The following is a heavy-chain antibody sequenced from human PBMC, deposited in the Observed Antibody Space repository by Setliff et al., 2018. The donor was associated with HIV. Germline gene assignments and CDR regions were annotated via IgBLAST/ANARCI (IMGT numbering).Heavy chain of an antibody. CDR2: IYHTGST. D-gene: IGHD3-3*01. V-gene: IGHV4-39*01. CDR1: GGSISSSSYY. J-gene: IGHJ4*02. Sequence: SETLSLTCSVSGGSISSSSYYGGWIRQPPGKGLEWIGSIYHTGSTYYKPSLKSQVTISVDTSKNQFSLRLSSVAAGDTAVYYCARSIVPVASGYYYFEYWGQGTLVTVSS. CDR3: ARSIVPVASGYYYFEY.